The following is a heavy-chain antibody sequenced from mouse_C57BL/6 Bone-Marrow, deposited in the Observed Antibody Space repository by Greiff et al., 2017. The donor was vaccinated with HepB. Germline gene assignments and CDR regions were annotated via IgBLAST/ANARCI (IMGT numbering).Heavy chain of an antibody. V-gene: IGHV1-63*01. CDR2: IYPGGGYT. D-gene: IGHD2-4*01. Sequence: VQGVESGAELVRPGTSVKMSCKASGYTFTNYWIGWAKQRPGHGLEWIGDIYPGGGYTNYNEKFKGKATLTADKSSSTAYMQFSSLTSEDSAVYCCASYYDYVVRWGQGTTLTVSS. J-gene: IGHJ2*01. CDR1: GYTFTNYW. CDR3: ASYYDYVVR.